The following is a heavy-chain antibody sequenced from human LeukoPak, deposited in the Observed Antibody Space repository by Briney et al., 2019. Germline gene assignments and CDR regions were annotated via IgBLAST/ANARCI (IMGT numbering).Heavy chain of an antibody. CDR1: GFTFGDYA. J-gene: IGHJ4*02. CDR3: TRVWGGYDLFDY. D-gene: IGHD5-12*01. V-gene: IGHV3-49*04. CDR2: IRSKVYGGTT. Sequence: PGRSLSLSCTASGFTFGDYAMSWVRQAPGKGLEWVGFIRSKVYGGTTEYAASVKGRFTISRDDSKSIAYLQMNSLKTEDTAVYYCTRVWGGYDLFDYWGQGTLVTVSS.